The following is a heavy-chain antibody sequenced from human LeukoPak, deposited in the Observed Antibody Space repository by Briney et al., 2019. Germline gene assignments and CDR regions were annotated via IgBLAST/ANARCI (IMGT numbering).Heavy chain of an antibody. CDR2: IYYSGST. CDR3: ATLNGDYYDSSGYYYGGIFDY. V-gene: IGHV4-39*01. J-gene: IGHJ4*02. CDR1: GGSIGSSSYY. Sequence: SETLSLTCTVSGGSIGSSSYYWGWIRQPPGKGLEWIGSIYYSGSTYYNPSLKSRVTISVDTSKNQFSLKLSSVTAADTAVYYCATLNGDYYDSSGYYYGGIFDYWGQGTLVTVSS. D-gene: IGHD3-22*01.